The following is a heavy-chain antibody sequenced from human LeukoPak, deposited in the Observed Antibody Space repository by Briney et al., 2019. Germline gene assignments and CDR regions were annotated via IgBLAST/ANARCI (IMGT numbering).Heavy chain of an antibody. CDR1: GYTFRDYS. Sequence: GGSLRLSCAASGYTFRDYSVNWVRQVPGKGLEWVSSISSTSSYIYYAGSVKGRFTISRDNAKNSLFLQMNSLRDEDTAVYYCARHYSSSWYVRYFDYWGQGTLVTVSS. CDR3: ARHYSSSWYVRYFDY. CDR2: ISSTSSYI. J-gene: IGHJ4*02. D-gene: IGHD6-13*01. V-gene: IGHV3-21*01.